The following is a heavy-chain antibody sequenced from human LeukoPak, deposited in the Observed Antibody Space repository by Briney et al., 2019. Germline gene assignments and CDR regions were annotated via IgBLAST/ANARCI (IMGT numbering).Heavy chain of an antibody. CDR2: IYYSGST. CDR1: GGSISTYS. D-gene: IGHD3-9*01. V-gene: IGHV4-59*01. Sequence: SETLSLTCTVSGGSISTYSWSWIRQPPGKGLEWIGYIYYSGSTNYNPSLKSRVTISVDTSKNQFSLKLSSVTAADTAVYYCARGGSYYDILTGYSRFLDYWGQGTLVTVSS. CDR3: ARGGSYYDILTGYSRFLDY. J-gene: IGHJ4*02.